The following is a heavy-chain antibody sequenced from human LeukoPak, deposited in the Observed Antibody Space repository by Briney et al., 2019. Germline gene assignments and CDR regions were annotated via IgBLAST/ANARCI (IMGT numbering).Heavy chain of an antibody. CDR3: ARSRYCSGGSCYSADYGMDV. J-gene: IGHJ6*02. CDR2: IYYSGST. CDR1: GGSISSSSYY. Sequence: PSETLSLTCTVSGGSISSSSYYWGWIRQPPGKGLEWIGSIYYSGSTYYNPSLKSRVTISVDTSKNQFSLKLSSVTAADTAVYYCARSRYCSGGSCYSADYGMDVWGQGTTVTVSS. D-gene: IGHD2-15*01. V-gene: IGHV4-39*07.